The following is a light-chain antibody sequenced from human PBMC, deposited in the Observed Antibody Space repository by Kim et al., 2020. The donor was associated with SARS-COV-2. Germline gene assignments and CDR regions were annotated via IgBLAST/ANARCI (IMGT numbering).Light chain of an antibody. CDR1: QKITTY. CDR2: AAS. Sequence: DIQMTQSPSSLSASVGDSITITCRASQKITTYLMWYQQQPGKAPTLLIYAASSLQSGVPSRFCGSGSGTDFTLPINSLQPEDFATYYCHQSYTTPLLTFGGGTKVDIK. J-gene: IGKJ4*01. CDR3: HQSYTTPLLT. V-gene: IGKV1-39*01.